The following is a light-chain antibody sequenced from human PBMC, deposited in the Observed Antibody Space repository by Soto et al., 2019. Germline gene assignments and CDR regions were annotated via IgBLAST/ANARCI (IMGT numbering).Light chain of an antibody. CDR1: QNIDTRY. CDR3: QQYGFSPRT. J-gene: IGKJ1*01. Sequence: EIVLTQSPGTLSLSPGERATLSCRASQNIDTRYLAWYQQKPGLAPRLLIYGTSNRATGVPDRFSGSWSGKDCALTITRLEHEDFAVYYCQQYGFSPRTFGPGTKVEIK. CDR2: GTS. V-gene: IGKV3-20*01.